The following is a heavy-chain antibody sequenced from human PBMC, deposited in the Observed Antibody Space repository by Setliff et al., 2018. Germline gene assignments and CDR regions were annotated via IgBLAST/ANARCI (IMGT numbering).Heavy chain of an antibody. J-gene: IGHJ4*02. CDR2: ISASGGTT. V-gene: IGHV3-49*04. CDR3: TYLTY. D-gene: IGHD3-10*01. CDR1: GYTSSSYA. Sequence: QTGGSLRLSCAASGYTSSSYAMTWVRQAPGKGLEWVSIISASGGTTEYAASVKGRFTISRDDSKSIAYLQMNSLSTEDTAVYYCTYLTYWGQGTLVTVSS.